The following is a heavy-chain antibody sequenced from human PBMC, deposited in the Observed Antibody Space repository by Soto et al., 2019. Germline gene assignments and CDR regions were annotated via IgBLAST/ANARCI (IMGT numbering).Heavy chain of an antibody. V-gene: IGHV4-4*02. Sequence: SETLSLTCAVSGGSISSSNWWSWVRQPPGKGLEWIGEIYHSGSTNYNPSLKSRVTISVDKSKNQFSLKLSSVTAADTAVYYCACLTYYYDSSGSYWGQGTLVTVSS. D-gene: IGHD3-22*01. CDR3: ACLTYYYDSSGSY. J-gene: IGHJ4*02. CDR1: GGSISSSNW. CDR2: IYHSGST.